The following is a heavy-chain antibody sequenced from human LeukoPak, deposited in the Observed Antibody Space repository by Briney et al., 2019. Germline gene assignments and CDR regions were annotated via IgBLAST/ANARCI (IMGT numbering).Heavy chain of an antibody. CDR2: ISWNDGTI. Sequence: PGRSLRLSCAASGLTFDEYAMHWVRQAPGKGLEWVPGISWNDGTIGYADSVKGRFTISRDNAKNSLFVQMNSLRAEDTAFYYCVSSRRYYGTFDYWGQGTLVTVSS. J-gene: IGHJ4*02. CDR1: GLTFDEYA. V-gene: IGHV3-9*01. D-gene: IGHD1-26*01. CDR3: VSSRRYYGTFDY.